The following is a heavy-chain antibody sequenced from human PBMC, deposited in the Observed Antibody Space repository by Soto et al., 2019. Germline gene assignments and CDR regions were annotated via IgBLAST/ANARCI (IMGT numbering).Heavy chain of an antibody. Sequence: GGSLRLSCAASGFTFSTYAMSWVRQAPGKGLEWVSTISGSGDSTYYANSVKGRFTISRDNSRNTLDLQMNSLRVEDTAVYYCAKGGEGSCSKTSCLYFSDYWGQGTLV. CDR2: ISGSGDST. CDR1: GFTFSTYA. V-gene: IGHV3-23*01. J-gene: IGHJ4*02. D-gene: IGHD2-2*01. CDR3: AKGGEGSCSKTSCLYFSDY.